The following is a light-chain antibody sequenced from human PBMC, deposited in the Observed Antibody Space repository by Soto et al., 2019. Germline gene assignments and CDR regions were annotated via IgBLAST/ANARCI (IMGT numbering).Light chain of an antibody. CDR2: RAS. CDR3: QKYNSAPLT. Sequence: EIVMTQSPATLSVSPGERATLSCRASQSVSSNIGWYQQRPGQAPRLLIYRASTRATGIPARFSGSGSGTEFTLTISSLQSEDVAAYYCQKYNSAPLTFGGGTKVEIK. CDR1: QSVSSN. V-gene: IGKV3-15*01. J-gene: IGKJ4*01.